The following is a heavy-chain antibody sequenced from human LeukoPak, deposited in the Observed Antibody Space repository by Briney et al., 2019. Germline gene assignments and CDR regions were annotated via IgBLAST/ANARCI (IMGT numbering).Heavy chain of an antibody. V-gene: IGHV4-59*12. Sequence: PSETLSLTCTVSGGSISSYYWSWIRQPPGKGLEWIGYIYYSGSTNYNPSLRSRLTMSLDESKNQVSLNPTSVTAADTAVYYCSRESGPFSPFGFWGQGTLVSVHS. J-gene: IGHJ4*02. CDR1: GGSISSYY. CDR2: IYYSGST. CDR3: SRESGPFSPFGF. D-gene: IGHD1-26*01.